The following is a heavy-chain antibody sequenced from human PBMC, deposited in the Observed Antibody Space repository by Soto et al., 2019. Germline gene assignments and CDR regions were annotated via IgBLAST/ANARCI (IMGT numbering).Heavy chain of an antibody. D-gene: IGHD2-15*01. V-gene: IGHV1-69*12. CDR1: GGTFSSYA. CDR2: IIPIFGTA. J-gene: IGHJ6*02. Sequence: QVQLVQSGAEVKKPGSSVKVSCKASGGTFSSYAISWVRQAPGQGLEWMGGIIPIFGTANYAQKFQGRVTITADESTSAAYKELSSMRSEDTAAYYWASDNVIVVVVAATRYGMDVWGQGTTVTVSS. CDR3: ASDNVIVVVVAATRYGMDV.